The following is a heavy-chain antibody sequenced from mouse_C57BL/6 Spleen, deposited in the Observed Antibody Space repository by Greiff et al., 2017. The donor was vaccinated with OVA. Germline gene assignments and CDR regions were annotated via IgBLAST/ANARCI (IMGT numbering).Heavy chain of an antibody. D-gene: IGHD4-1*01. CDR2: ISYDGSN. CDR1: GYSITSGYY. Sequence: EVQLVESGPGLVKPSQSLSLTCSVTGYSITSGYYWNWIRQFPGNKLEWMGYISYDGSNNYNPSLKNRISITRDTSKNQFFLKLNSVTTEDTATYYCARDELGGFAYWGQGTLVTVSA. J-gene: IGHJ3*01. CDR3: ARDELGGFAY. V-gene: IGHV3-6*01.